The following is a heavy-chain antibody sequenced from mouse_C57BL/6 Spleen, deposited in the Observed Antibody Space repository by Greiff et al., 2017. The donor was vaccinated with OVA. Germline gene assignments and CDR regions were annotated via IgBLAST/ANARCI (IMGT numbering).Heavy chain of an antibody. CDR1: GYAFSSSW. V-gene: IGHV1-82*01. CDR3: ARPGGSLHWYFDV. CDR2: IYPGDGDT. D-gene: IGHD1-1*01. Sequence: VQLQQSGPELVKPGASVKISCKASGYAFSSSWMNWVKQRPGKGLEWIGRIYPGDGDTNYNGKFKGKATLTADKSSSTAYMQLSSLTSEDSAVYFCARPGGSLHWYFDVWGTGTTVTVSS. J-gene: IGHJ1*03.